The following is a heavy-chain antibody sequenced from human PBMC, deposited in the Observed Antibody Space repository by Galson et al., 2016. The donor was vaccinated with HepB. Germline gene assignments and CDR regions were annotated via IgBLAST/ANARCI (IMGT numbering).Heavy chain of an antibody. J-gene: IGHJ4*02. V-gene: IGHV4-4*02. Sequence: SETLSLTCAVSGGSISNSNWWSWVRQPPGKGLEWIGDIYHNGNTNYNPSLTRRVTMSVDQSKNQFSLNLISVTAADTDVYYCARDPVFGDWGQGTLVTVSS. CDR1: GGSISNSNW. CDR2: IYHNGNT. CDR3: ARDPVFGD.